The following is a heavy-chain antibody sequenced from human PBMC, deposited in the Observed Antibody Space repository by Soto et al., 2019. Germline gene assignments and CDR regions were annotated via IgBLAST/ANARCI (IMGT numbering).Heavy chain of an antibody. CDR3: ARSVSP. Sequence: PSETLSLTYTVSGGSISSGGYYWNWIRQHPGKGLEWIGYIYYIGSTYYNPSLKGRVTISLDTSKNQFSLKLSSVTAADTAVYYCARSVSPWGQGTLVTVSS. V-gene: IGHV4-31*03. J-gene: IGHJ5*02. CDR2: IYYIGST. CDR1: GGSISSGGYY.